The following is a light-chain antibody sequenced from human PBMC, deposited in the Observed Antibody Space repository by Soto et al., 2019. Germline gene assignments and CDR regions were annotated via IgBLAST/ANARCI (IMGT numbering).Light chain of an antibody. CDR3: KSYAGSNTYV. V-gene: IGLV2-8*01. CDR2: EVV. J-gene: IGLJ1*01. Sequence: QSALTQPPSASGSPGQSVTISCTGTKNDIGVYDFVSWYQHHPGKAPRLIIYEVVQRPSGVPDRFSGSKPGNTASLTVSGLQAADEADYFCKSYAGSNTYVFGSGTKVTVL. CDR1: KNDIGVYDF.